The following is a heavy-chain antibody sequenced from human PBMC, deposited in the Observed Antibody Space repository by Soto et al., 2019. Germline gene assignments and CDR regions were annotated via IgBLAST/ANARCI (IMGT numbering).Heavy chain of an antibody. CDR1: GYTFTNYG. Sequence: ASVKVSCKASGYTFTNYGISWVRQAPGQGLEWMGWINVNNGNTKYAQKVQGRVTITTDKSTSTAYMELSSLRSEDTAVYYCARDSRRTIFGVVSHRYGMDVWGQGTTVTVSS. CDR3: ARDSRRTIFGVVSHRYGMDV. V-gene: IGHV1-18*01. J-gene: IGHJ6*02. CDR2: INVNNGNT. D-gene: IGHD3-3*01.